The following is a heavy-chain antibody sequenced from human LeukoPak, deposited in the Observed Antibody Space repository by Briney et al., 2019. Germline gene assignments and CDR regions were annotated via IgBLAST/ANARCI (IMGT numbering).Heavy chain of an antibody. CDR1: GTSLTTYF. J-gene: IGHJ3*02. CDR3: SGYYYDSSGAFDI. D-gene: IGHD3-22*01. Sequence: SETLSLTCTVSGTSLTTYFWSWIRQPAGKGLEWIGRFYSSGSTSYNPSLKSRLTMSVDTSKNEFSLKLRSVTAADTAVYYCSGYYYDSSGAFDIWGQGTMVTVSS. V-gene: IGHV4-4*07. CDR2: FYSSGST.